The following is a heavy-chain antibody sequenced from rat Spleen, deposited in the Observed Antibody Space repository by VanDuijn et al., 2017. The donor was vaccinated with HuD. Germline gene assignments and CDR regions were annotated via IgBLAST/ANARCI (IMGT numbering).Heavy chain of an antibody. J-gene: IGHJ2*01. D-gene: IGHD1-2*01. Sequence: EVQLVESGGGLVQPGRSLKLSCAASGFTFNDYYMAWVRQAPTKGLEWVASIRHDGSSTDYGDSVKGRFTISRDSAKSTLYLQMDSLRSEDTATYYCTRGFTVAVFWGQGVMVTVSA. V-gene: IGHV5-7*01. CDR3: TRGFTVAVF. CDR1: GFTFNDYY. CDR2: IRHDGSST.